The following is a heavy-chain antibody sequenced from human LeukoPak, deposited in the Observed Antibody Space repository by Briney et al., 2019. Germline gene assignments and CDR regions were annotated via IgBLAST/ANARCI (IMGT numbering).Heavy chain of an antibody. CDR3: AREPRDGYNYDAFDI. J-gene: IGHJ3*02. D-gene: IGHD5-24*01. V-gene: IGHV3-21*01. CDR1: GFTFSSYA. Sequence: GGSLRLSCAASGFTFSSYAMSWVRQAPGKGLEWVSSISSSSSYIYYADSVKGRFTTSRDNAKNSLYLQMNSLRAEDTAVYYCAREPRDGYNYDAFDIWGQGTMVTVSS. CDR2: ISSSSSYI.